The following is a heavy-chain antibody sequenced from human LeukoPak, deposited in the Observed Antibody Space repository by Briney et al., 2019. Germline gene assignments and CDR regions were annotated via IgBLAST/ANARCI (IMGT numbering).Heavy chain of an antibody. CDR3: ARSTRTNLRTPRHNWFDP. CDR1: GYTFTGYY. J-gene: IGHJ5*02. D-gene: IGHD4-23*01. CDR2: INPNSGGT. V-gene: IGHV1-2*02. Sequence: ASVKVSCKASGYTFTGYYMHWVRQAPGQGLEWMGWINPNSGGTNYAQKFQGRVTMTRDTSISTAYMELSRLRSDDTAVYYCARSTRTNLRTPRHNWFDPWGQGTLVTVSS.